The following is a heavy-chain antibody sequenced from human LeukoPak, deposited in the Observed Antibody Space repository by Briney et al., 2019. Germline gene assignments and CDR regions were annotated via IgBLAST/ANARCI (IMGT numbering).Heavy chain of an antibody. Sequence: ASVKVSCKASGYTFTNNFMHWVRQATGQGLEWMGWMNPNSGNTGYAQKFQGRVTMTRNTSISTAYMELSSLRSEDTAVYYCARAPYCSSTSCYSYYYYMDVWGKGTTVTISS. V-gene: IGHV1-8*02. CDR2: MNPNSGNT. CDR1: GYTFTNNF. D-gene: IGHD2-2*01. J-gene: IGHJ6*03. CDR3: ARAPYCSSTSCYSYYYYMDV.